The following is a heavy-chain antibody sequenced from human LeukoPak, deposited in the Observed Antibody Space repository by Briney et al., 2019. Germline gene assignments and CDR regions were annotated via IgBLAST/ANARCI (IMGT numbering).Heavy chain of an antibody. Sequence: KSSETLSLTCTVSGGSISSSSYYWGWIRQPPGKGLEWIGSIYYSGSTYYNPSLKSRVTISVDTSKNQFSLKLSSVTAADTAVYYCARIRERGSGYPDYWGQGTLVTVSS. CDR2: IYYSGST. CDR1: GGSISSSSYY. J-gene: IGHJ4*02. CDR3: ARIRERGSGYPDY. V-gene: IGHV4-39*01. D-gene: IGHD3-22*01.